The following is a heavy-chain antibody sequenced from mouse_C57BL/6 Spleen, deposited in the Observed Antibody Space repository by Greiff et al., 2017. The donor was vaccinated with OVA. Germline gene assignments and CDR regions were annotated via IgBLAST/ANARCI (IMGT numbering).Heavy chain of an antibody. Sequence: QVHVKQPGAELVRPGSSVKLSCKASGYTFTSYWMHWVKQRPIQGLEWIGNIDPSDSETHYNQKFKDKATLTVDKSSSTAYMQLSSLTSEDSAVYYCARSRGVGRPWFAYWGQGTLVTVSA. V-gene: IGHV1-52*01. CDR2: IDPSDSET. CDR1: GYTFTSYW. D-gene: IGHD4-1*01. CDR3: ARSRGVGRPWFAY. J-gene: IGHJ3*01.